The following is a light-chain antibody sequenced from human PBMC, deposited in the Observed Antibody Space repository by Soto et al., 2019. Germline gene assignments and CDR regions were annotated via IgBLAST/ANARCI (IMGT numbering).Light chain of an antibody. J-gene: IGKJ5*01. CDR2: GAS. CDR1: QSVSSNY. Sequence: EIVMTHSPSTLSFSPGERATLSFMASQSVSSNYLAWYQQKPGQAPRLLIYGASTRATGIPDRFSGTKSGTDFTLTIRRLEPEDAAVYYCQQYGSSPITFGQGTRLEIK. V-gene: IGKV3-20*01. CDR3: QQYGSSPIT.